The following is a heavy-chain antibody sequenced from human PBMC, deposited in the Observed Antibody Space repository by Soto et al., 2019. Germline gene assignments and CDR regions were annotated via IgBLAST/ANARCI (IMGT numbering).Heavy chain of an antibody. D-gene: IGHD2-21*01. V-gene: IGHV3-33*01. CDR1: GFTFTKYG. Sequence: QVQLVESGGGVVQPGRSLRLSCAASGFTFTKYGMHWVRQAPGKGLEWVAVIWYDGSNKYYVDSVKGRFTISRDNSKNTLYLQMNDLSAEDTAVYYCARDRYCRGETCYGDWYYYYGMDVWSQGTRVTGSS. CDR3: ARDRYCRGETCYGDWYYYYGMDV. J-gene: IGHJ6*02. CDR2: IWYDGSNK.